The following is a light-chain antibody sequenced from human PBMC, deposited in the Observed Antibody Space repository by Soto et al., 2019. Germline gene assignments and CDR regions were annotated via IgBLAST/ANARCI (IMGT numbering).Light chain of an antibody. J-gene: IGKJ1*01. CDR1: QSISSW. CDR3: QQYNSYPQT. CDR2: KAS. Sequence: DIQMTQSPSTLSASVGDRVTITCRASQSISSWLAWYQKKPGKAPKILIYKASSLESGVPSRFSGSGSGTEFTLTISRLQTDDFATYDCQQYNSYPQTFGQGTKVDIK. V-gene: IGKV1-5*03.